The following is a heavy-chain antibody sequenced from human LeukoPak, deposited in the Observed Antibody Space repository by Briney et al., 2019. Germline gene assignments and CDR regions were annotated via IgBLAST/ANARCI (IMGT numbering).Heavy chain of an antibody. CDR1: GYTFTGYY. D-gene: IGHD3-3*01. Sequence: GASVKASCKASGYTFTGYYMHWARQAPGQGLEWMGWINPNSGGTNYAQKFQGRVTMTRDTSISTAYMELSRLRSDDTAVYYCARVATIFGVVIFPNWFDPWGQGTLVTVSS. V-gene: IGHV1-2*02. J-gene: IGHJ5*02. CDR2: INPNSGGT. CDR3: ARVATIFGVVIFPNWFDP.